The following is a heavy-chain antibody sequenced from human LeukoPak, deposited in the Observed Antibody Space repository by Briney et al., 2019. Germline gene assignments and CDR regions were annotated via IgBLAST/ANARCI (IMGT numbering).Heavy chain of an antibody. Sequence: PGGSLRLSCAASGFTFSSYWMSWVRQAPGKGLEWVANIKQDGSEKYYVDSVKGRFTISRDNAKNSLYLQMNSLRAEDTAVYYCARERSQPKTTVVTRARAFDIWGQGTMVTVSS. CDR2: IKQDGSEK. V-gene: IGHV3-7*01. CDR1: GFTFSSYW. D-gene: IGHD4-23*01. CDR3: ARERSQPKTTVVTRARAFDI. J-gene: IGHJ3*02.